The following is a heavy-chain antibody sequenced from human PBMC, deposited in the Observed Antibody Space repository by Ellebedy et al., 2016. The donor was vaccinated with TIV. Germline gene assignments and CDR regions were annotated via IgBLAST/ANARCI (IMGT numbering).Heavy chain of an antibody. CDR2: IWYDGSNE. D-gene: IGHD3-10*01. CDR1: GFTFSSYG. Sequence: GASLKISCVFSGFTFSSYGMHWVRQAPGKGLEWVAVIWYDGSNEYYADSVNGRFTISRDNSKNTLHLQMNSLRVEDTAVYYCARAVGTSGTGAPYWGQGTLVSVSS. CDR3: ARAVGTSGTGAPY. V-gene: IGHV3-33*08. J-gene: IGHJ4*02.